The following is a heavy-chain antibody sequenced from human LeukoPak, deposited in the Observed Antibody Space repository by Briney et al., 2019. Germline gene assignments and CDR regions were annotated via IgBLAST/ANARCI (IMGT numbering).Heavy chain of an antibody. CDR3: ARDGQQQIDYYMDV. D-gene: IGHD6-13*01. Sequence: ASVKVSCKASGGTFSSYAISWVRQAPGQGLEWMGGIIPIFGTANYAQKFQGRVKITTDESTSTAYMELSSLRSEDTAVYYCARDGQQQIDYYMDVWGKGTTVTVSS. V-gene: IGHV1-69*05. J-gene: IGHJ6*03. CDR1: GGTFSSYA. CDR2: IIPIFGTA.